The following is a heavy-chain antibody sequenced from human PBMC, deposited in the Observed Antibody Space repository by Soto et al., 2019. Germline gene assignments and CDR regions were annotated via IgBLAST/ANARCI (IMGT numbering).Heavy chain of an antibody. J-gene: IGHJ6*02. V-gene: IGHV4-39*01. D-gene: IGHD3-10*01. CDR3: ARDGETMVRGLIGGRKAAMPWVGHYYYYGMDV. Sequence: TLSLTCTVSGGSISSSSYYWGWIRQPPGKGLEWIGSIYYSGSTYYNPSLKSRVPISVDTSKNQFSLKLSSVTAADTAVYYCARDGETMVRGLIGGRKAAMPWVGHYYYYGMDVWGQG. CDR2: IYYSGST. CDR1: GGSISSSSYY.